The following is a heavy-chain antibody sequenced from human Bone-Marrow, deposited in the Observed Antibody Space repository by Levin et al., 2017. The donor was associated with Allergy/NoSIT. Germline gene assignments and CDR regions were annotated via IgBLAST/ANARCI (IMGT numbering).Heavy chain of an antibody. J-gene: IGHJ4*02. CDR2: ISGYTRKT. V-gene: IGHV1-18*04. CDR1: GYTFSDYG. Sequence: PAASVKVSCKASGYTFSDYGISWVRQAPGQGPEWLGWISGYTRKTNYAQKFQGRVTMTTDTSTTTAYMELTNLRSDDTGVYYCARIWTDFYGSGSYRSDYWGQGTLVTLSS. CDR3: ARIWTDFYGSGSYRSDY. D-gene: IGHD3-10*01.